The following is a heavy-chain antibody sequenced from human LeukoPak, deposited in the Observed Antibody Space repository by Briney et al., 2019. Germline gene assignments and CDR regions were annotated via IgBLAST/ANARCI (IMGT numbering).Heavy chain of an antibody. V-gene: IGHV3-7*05. CDR1: GFTFSSYW. D-gene: IGHD3-10*01. CDR2: IKRDGREK. Sequence: PGGSLRLSCAASGFTFSSYWMSWVRQAPGKGLEWGANIKRDGREKYYVDSVKGRLTISRDNAENSLYLQMNSLRAEDTAVYYCARARDYGSGRANAFDIWGQGTMVTVSS. J-gene: IGHJ3*02. CDR3: ARARDYGSGRANAFDI.